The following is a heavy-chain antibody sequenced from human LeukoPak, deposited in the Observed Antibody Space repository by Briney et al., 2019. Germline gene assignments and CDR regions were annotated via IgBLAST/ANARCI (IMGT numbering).Heavy chain of an antibody. D-gene: IGHD3-3*01. CDR2: IKQDGSEK. V-gene: IGHV3-7*03. Sequence: PGGSLRLSCAASGFTFSSYWMSWVRQAPGKGLEWVANIKQDGSEKYYVDSVKGRFTISRDNAKNSLYLQMNSLRAEDTALYYCAKDSSGVVTSLFDYWGQGTLVTVSS. CDR1: GFTFSSYW. J-gene: IGHJ4*02. CDR3: AKDSSGVVTSLFDY.